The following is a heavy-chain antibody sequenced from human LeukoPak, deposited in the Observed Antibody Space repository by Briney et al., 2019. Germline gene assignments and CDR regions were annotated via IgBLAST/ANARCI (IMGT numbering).Heavy chain of an antibody. D-gene: IGHD6-13*01. J-gene: IGHJ6*02. CDR2: ISGSGGST. Sequence: PGGSLRLSCAASGLTFSSYAMSWVRQAPGKGLEWVSAISGSGGSTYYADSVKGRFTISRDNSKNTVYLQMNSLRAEDTAVYYCARDKIAAAGTDYYYGMDVWGQGTTVTVSS. CDR1: GLTFSSYA. V-gene: IGHV3-23*01. CDR3: ARDKIAAAGTDYYYGMDV.